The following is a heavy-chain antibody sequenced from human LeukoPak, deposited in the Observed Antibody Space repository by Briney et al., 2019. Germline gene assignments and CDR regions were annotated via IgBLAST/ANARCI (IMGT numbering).Heavy chain of an antibody. V-gene: IGHV3-23*01. J-gene: IGHJ4*02. CDR2: ISSSGDDT. Sequence: GGSLRLSCAASGFTFTTNAMSWVRQAPGKGLEYISAISSSGDDTLYADSVKGRFTISRDNFKNTLYLQMNSLRAEDTAVYYCAKGQTWASVYFDSWGQGTLVTVSS. CDR3: AKGQTWASVYFDS. CDR1: GFTFTTNA. D-gene: IGHD7-27*01.